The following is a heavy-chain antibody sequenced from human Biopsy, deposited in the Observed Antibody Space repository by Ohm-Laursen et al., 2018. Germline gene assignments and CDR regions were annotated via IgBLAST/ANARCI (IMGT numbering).Heavy chain of an antibody. V-gene: IGHV4-59*12. J-gene: IGHJ4*02. CDR2: IYYTGST. D-gene: IGHD3-16*01. CDR1: GGSISSYY. Sequence: SDTLSLTCAVSGGSISSYYWSWIRQPPGKGLEWIGYIYYTGSTNYNPSLKSRVTISVDTSMNHLPLKLTSVTAADTALYYCTRAGGGKIYGLWGQGTLVTVSS. CDR3: TRAGGGKIYGL.